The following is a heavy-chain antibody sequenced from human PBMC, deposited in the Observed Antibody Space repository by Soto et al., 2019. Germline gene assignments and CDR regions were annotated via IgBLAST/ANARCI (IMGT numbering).Heavy chain of an antibody. J-gene: IGHJ5*02. D-gene: IGHD3-22*01. V-gene: IGHV3-48*02. CDR3: ARDAPPLAYYYDPNWFDP. Sequence: LRLSCAASGFTFSSYSMNWVRQAPGKGLEWVSYISSSSSTIYYADSVKGRFTISRDNAKNSLYLQMNSLRDEDTAVYYCARDAPPLAYYYDPNWFDPWGQGTLVTVSS. CDR1: GFTFSSYS. CDR2: ISSSSSTI.